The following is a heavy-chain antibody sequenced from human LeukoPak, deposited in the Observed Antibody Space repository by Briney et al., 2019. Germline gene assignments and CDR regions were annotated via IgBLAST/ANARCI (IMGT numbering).Heavy chain of an antibody. Sequence: HPGGSLRLSCLGSGFTFSWYGMNWIRQAPGRGLEYVSAISKNGGNTYYVDSVKGRFTISRDNAKNSVYLQMNSLRAEDTALYYCARGSQLVWELIDYWGQGTLVTVSS. V-gene: IGHV3-64*04. CDR1: GFTFSWYG. D-gene: IGHD1-26*01. CDR2: ISKNGGNT. CDR3: ARGSQLVWELIDY. J-gene: IGHJ4*02.